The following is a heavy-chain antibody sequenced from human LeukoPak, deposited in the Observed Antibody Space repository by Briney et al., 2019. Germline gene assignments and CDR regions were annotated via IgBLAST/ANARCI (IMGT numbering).Heavy chain of an antibody. CDR3: AKAMSTDHYDSKGFYRVDFDS. CDR2: LSNSGGSGGTT. V-gene: IGHV3-23*01. J-gene: IGHJ4*02. CDR1: GFTFSTYA. D-gene: IGHD3-22*01. Sequence: GGSLRLSCAASGFTFSTYAMSWVRQAPGKGLEWVSALSNSGGSGGTTYFADSVKGRFSISRDNSKSTLYLQLSSLTAEDTAVYYCAKAMSTDHYDSKGFYRVDFDSWGQGTLVTVSS.